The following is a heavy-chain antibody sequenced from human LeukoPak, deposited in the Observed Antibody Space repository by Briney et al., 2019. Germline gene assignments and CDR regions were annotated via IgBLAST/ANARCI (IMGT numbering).Heavy chain of an antibody. CDR1: GYTFTSYD. D-gene: IGHD1-20*01. CDR2: MNPNSGNT. V-gene: IGHV1-8*01. J-gene: IGHJ6*03. CDR3: ARAPYNWNYYYYYMDV. Sequence: ASVKVSCKASGYTFTSYDITWVRQATGQGLEWMGWMNPNSGNTGYAQKFQGRVTMTRNTPISTAYMELSSLRSEDTAVYYCARAPYNWNYYYYYMDVWGKGTTVTVSS.